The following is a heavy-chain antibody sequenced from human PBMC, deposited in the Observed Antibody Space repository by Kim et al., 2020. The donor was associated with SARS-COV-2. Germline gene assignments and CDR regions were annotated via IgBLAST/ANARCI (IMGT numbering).Heavy chain of an antibody. CDR3: ARSDGAFNI. Sequence: GGSLRLSCAASGFTCSTSWMHWVRQAPGRGLVWVSLINNDGSSTIYADSVKGRFTISRDSAKNTVYLQMNSLRAEDTAVYYCARSDGAFNIWGQGTMVT. V-gene: IGHV3-74*01. CDR1: GFTCSTSW. J-gene: IGHJ3*02. CDR2: INNDGSST.